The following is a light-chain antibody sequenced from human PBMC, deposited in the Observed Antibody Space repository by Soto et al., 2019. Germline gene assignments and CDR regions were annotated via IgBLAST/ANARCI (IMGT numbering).Light chain of an antibody. CDR1: QYITNR. J-gene: IGKJ2*01. Sequence: DIQMTQSPSTLSASVGDRVTITCRASQYITNRVAWYQQKPGKAPKLLIYDASILQSRAPSRFSGGGYGTEFTLTISSLQPDDLATYYCQQYNTYFYTFGQGTKLEIK. CDR2: DAS. V-gene: IGKV1-5*01. CDR3: QQYNTYFYT.